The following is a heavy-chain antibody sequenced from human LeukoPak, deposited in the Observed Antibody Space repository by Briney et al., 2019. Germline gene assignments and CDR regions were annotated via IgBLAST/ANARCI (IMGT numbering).Heavy chain of an antibody. J-gene: IGHJ3*02. CDR3: AKDRIPPYYDFWSGPDAFDI. Sequence: PGGSLRLSCAASGFTFSSYGMHWVRQAPGKGLEWVTVISYDGSNKYYADSVKGRFTISRDNSKNTLYLQMNSLRAEDTAVYYCAKDRIPPYYDFWSGPDAFDIWGQGTMVTVSS. V-gene: IGHV3-30*18. CDR1: GFTFSSYG. CDR2: ISYDGSNK. D-gene: IGHD3-3*01.